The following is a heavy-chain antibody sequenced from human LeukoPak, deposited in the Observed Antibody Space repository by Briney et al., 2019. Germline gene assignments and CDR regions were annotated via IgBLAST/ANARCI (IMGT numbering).Heavy chain of an antibody. D-gene: IGHD6-13*01. J-gene: IGHJ6*02. CDR2: MNPNSGNT. V-gene: IGHV1-8*01. CDR3: ARSSSWYPHYYYYGMDV. CDR1: GYTFTSYD. Sequence: ASVKVSCKASGYTFTSYDINWVRQATGQGLEWMGWMNPNSGNTGYAQKFQGRVTMTRNTSISTAYMELSSLRSEDTAVYYCARSSSWYPHYYYYGMDVWGQGTTVTVS.